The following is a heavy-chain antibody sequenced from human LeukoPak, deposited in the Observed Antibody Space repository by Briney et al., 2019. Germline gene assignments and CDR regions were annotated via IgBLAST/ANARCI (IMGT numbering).Heavy chain of an antibody. Sequence: PGGSLRLSCAASGFTFSTYWMTWVRQAPGKGLEWVANINQNGSETYYVDSVKGRFTTSRDNAKSSLYLQMNSLRVEDTAVYYCARKKYYYDTSTYGWFDPWGQEISVTVSS. J-gene: IGHJ5*02. D-gene: IGHD3-22*01. CDR3: ARKKYYYDTSTYGWFDP. CDR1: GFTFSTYW. CDR2: INQNGSET. V-gene: IGHV3-7*01.